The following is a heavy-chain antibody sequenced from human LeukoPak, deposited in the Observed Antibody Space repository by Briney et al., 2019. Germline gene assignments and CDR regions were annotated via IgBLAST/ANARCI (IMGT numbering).Heavy chain of an antibody. D-gene: IGHD2-15*01. CDR1: GFTLSSYA. CDR2: ISDTGNT. J-gene: IGHJ4*02. V-gene: IGHV3-23*01. Sequence: GGSLRLSCAASGFTLSSYAMSWVRQAPGKGLEWVSAISDTGNTYHADSVKGRFTISRDSSKNTLFLQMNRLRPEDAAVYYCAKAPVATCRGAFCYPFDYWGLGTLVTVSS. CDR3: AKAPVATCRGAFCYPFDY.